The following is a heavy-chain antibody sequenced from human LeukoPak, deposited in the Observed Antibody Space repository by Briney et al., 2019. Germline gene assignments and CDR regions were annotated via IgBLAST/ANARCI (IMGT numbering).Heavy chain of an antibody. CDR2: IYHSGST. CDR1: GGSISSGGYY. D-gene: IGHD3-10*01. V-gene: IGHV4-30-2*01. CDR3: ARVYYGSGSTIDY. Sequence: SETLSLTCTVSGGSISSGGYYWSWTRQPPGKGLEWIGYIYHSGSTYYNPSLKSRVTISVDRSKNQFSLKLSSVTAADTAVYYCARVYYGSGSTIDYWGQGTLVTVSS. J-gene: IGHJ4*02.